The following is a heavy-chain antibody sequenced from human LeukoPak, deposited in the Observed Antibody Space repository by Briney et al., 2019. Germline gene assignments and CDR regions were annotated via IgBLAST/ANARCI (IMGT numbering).Heavy chain of an antibody. CDR3: AKAKTASLYYYGSGSYPTSFDY. Sequence: PGGSLRLSCAASGFTFSSYAMSWVRQAPGKGLEWVSAISGSGGSTYYADSVKGRFTISRDNSKNTLYLQMNSLRAEDTAVYYCAKAKTASLYYYGSGSYPTSFDYWGQGTLVTVSS. D-gene: IGHD3-10*01. J-gene: IGHJ4*02. CDR2: ISGSGGST. CDR1: GFTFSSYA. V-gene: IGHV3-23*01.